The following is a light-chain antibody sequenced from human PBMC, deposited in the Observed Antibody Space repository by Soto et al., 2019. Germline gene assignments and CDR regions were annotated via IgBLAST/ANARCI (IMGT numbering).Light chain of an antibody. CDR1: SSDIGGYNY. V-gene: IGLV2-14*01. CDR2: DVT. Sequence: QSVLTQPASVSGSPGQSITMSCTGTSSDIGGYNYVSWYQQHPGKAPKLMIYDVTHRPSGVSNRFSGSKSGNTASLTISGLQAEDEADYYFSSYTSSSTPFLFGTGTKVTVL. CDR3: SSYTSSSTPFL. J-gene: IGLJ1*01.